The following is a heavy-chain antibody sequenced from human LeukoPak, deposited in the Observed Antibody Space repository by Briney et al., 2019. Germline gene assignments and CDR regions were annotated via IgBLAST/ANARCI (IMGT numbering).Heavy chain of an antibody. CDR2: INPSGGST. Sequence: GASVKVSCKASGDTFTSYYMHWVRQAPGQGLEWMGIINPSGGSTSYAQKFQGRVTMTRDTSTSTVYMELSSLRSEDTAVYYCARGAEYSSGWYVGGYYGMDVWGQGTTVTVSS. CDR1: GDTFTSYY. D-gene: IGHD6-19*01. V-gene: IGHV1-46*01. J-gene: IGHJ6*02. CDR3: ARGAEYSSGWYVGGYYGMDV.